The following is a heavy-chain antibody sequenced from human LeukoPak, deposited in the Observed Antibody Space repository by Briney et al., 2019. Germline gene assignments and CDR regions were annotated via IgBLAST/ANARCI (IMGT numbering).Heavy chain of an antibody. J-gene: IGHJ4*02. CDR2: IYYSGST. D-gene: IGHD2/OR15-2a*01. CDR1: GGSISSSSYC. V-gene: IGHV4-39*07. Sequence: SETLSLTCTVSGGSISSSSYCWGWIRQPPGKGLEWIGSIYYSGSTYYNPSLKSRVTISVDTSKNQFSLKLSSVTAADTAVYYCARSVSPYYFDYWGQGTLVTVSS. CDR3: ARSVSPYYFDY.